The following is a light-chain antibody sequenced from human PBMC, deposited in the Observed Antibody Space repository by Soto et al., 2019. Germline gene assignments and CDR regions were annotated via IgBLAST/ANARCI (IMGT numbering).Light chain of an antibody. Sequence: QSALTQPASVSGSPGQSITISCTGTTSDVGAYNYVSWYQHHPGKAPKLMISEVTNRPSGVSNRFSGSKSGNTASLTISGLQAEDEADYYCSSYAINNRGVFGTGTKLTVL. CDR3: SSYAINNRGV. V-gene: IGLV2-14*01. CDR1: TSDVGAYNY. CDR2: EVT. J-gene: IGLJ1*01.